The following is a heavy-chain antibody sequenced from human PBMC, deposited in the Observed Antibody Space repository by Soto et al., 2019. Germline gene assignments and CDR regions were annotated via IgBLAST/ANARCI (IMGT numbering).Heavy chain of an antibody. J-gene: IGHJ3*02. CDR1: GFTFSSYE. Sequence: GGSLRLSCAASGFTFSSYEMNWVRQAPGKGLEWVSYISSSGSTIYYADSVKGRFTISRDNAKNSLYLQMNSLRAEDTAVYYCARGYYDSSGYPRPPPNAFDIWGQGTMVTLSS. D-gene: IGHD3-22*01. CDR3: ARGYYDSSGYPRPPPNAFDI. V-gene: IGHV3-48*03. CDR2: ISSSGSTI.